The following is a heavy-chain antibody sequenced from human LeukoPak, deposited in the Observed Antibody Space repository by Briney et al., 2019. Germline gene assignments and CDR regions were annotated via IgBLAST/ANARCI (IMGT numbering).Heavy chain of an antibody. D-gene: IGHD3-3*01. CDR3: ASRSSIWSGYQDTLYYFDS. Sequence: SQTLSLTCTVSGGSIGSGGYYWSWIRQHPGKGLEWMGYIYYSGSTDYNPSLKGRITISVDTSKNQFSLKLSSVTAADTAVYYCASRSSIWSGYQDTLYYFDSWGQGTLVTVSS. CDR2: IYYSGST. V-gene: IGHV4-31*03. J-gene: IGHJ4*02. CDR1: GGSIGSGGYY.